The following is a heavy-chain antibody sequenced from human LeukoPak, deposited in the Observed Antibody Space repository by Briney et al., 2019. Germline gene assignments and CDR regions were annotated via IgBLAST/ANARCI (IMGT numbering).Heavy chain of an antibody. CDR3: ARDYDSSGFPPLNYFDY. D-gene: IGHD3-22*01. Sequence: ASVKVSCKASGYTFTGYGISWVRQAPGQGLEWMAWISGYNENTNYPLKLQGRVTMTTDTSTSTAYMELRSLRSDDTAVYYCARDYDSSGFPPLNYFDYWGQGTLVTVSS. J-gene: IGHJ4*02. CDR1: GYTFTGYG. CDR2: ISGYNENT. V-gene: IGHV1-18*01.